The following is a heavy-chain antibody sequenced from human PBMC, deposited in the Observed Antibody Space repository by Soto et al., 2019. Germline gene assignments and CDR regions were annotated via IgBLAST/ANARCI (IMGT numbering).Heavy chain of an antibody. D-gene: IGHD3-22*01. V-gene: IGHV4-30-4*01. Sequence: SETLSLTCTVSGGSISSGDYYWSWIRQPPGKGLEWIGYIYYSGSTYYNPSLKSRVTISVDTSKNQFSLKLSSVTAADTAVYYCARVGYYYDSSGYYFDYWGQGTLVTVSS. CDR2: IYYSGST. J-gene: IGHJ4*02. CDR3: ARVGYYYDSSGYYFDY. CDR1: GGSISSGDYY.